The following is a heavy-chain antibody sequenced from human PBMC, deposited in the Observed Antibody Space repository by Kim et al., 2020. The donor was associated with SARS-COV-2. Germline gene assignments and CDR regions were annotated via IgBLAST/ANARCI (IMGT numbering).Heavy chain of an antibody. J-gene: IGHJ4*02. V-gene: IGHV4-59*01. CDR3: ARVDFWSGYYGVDY. Sequence: NPSLKSRVTISVDTSKNQFSLKLSSVTAADTAVYYCARVDFWSGYYGVDYWGQGTLVTVSS. D-gene: IGHD3-3*01.